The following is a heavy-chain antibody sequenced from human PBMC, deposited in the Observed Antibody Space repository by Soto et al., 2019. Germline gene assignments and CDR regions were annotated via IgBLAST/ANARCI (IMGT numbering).Heavy chain of an antibody. Sequence: QVQLVESGGGVVQPGRSLRLSCAASGFTFSSYAMHWVRQAPGKGLEWVAVISYDGSNKYYADSVKGRFTISRDNSKNALYLQMNSLRAEDTAVYYCARENNFAGAGPFDYWGQGTLVTVSS. CDR1: GFTFSSYA. CDR2: ISYDGSNK. J-gene: IGHJ4*02. CDR3: ARENNFAGAGPFDY. V-gene: IGHV3-30*14. D-gene: IGHD6-13*01.